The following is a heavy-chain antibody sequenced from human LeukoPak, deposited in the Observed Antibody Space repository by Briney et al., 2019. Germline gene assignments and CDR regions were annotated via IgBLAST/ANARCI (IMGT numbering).Heavy chain of an antibody. Sequence: SEALSLTCAVYGGSFSGYYWSWIRQPPGKGLEWIGEINHSGSTNYNPSLKSRVTISVDTSKNQFSLKLSSVTAADTAVYYCARGNKSSGWYIWDYYYYGMDVWGQGTTATVSS. V-gene: IGHV4-34*01. D-gene: IGHD6-19*01. CDR2: INHSGST. CDR1: GGSFSGYY. J-gene: IGHJ6*02. CDR3: ARGNKSSGWYIWDYYYYGMDV.